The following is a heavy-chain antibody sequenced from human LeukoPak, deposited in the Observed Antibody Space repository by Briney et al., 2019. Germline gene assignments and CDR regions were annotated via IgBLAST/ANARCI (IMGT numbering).Heavy chain of an antibody. D-gene: IGHD3-10*01. V-gene: IGHV4-31*03. CDR3: ARDRLHYGSGYGMDV. Sequence: SQTLSLTCTVSGGSISSGGYYWSWIRQHPGKGLEWIGYIYYSGSTYYNPSLKSRVTISVDTSKNQFSLKLSSVTAADTAVYYCARDRLHYGSGYGMDVRGQGTTVTVSS. J-gene: IGHJ6*02. CDR2: IYYSGST. CDR1: GGSISSGGYY.